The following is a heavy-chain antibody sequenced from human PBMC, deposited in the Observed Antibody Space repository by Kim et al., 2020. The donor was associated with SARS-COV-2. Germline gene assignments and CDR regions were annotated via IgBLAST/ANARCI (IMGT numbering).Heavy chain of an antibody. CDR3: AKDRGDDTENNCYYYGMDV. CDR1: GFTFSSYG. Sequence: GGSLRLSCAASGFTFSSYGMHWVRQAPGKGLEWVSVIWYDGSNKYYADSGKGRFIISKDNSKNTLYLQMNSLRAEDTAVYYCAKDRGDDTENNCYYYGMDVWGQGTTVTVS. D-gene: IGHD3-10*01. J-gene: IGHJ6*02. CDR2: IWYDGSNK. V-gene: IGHV3-33*06.